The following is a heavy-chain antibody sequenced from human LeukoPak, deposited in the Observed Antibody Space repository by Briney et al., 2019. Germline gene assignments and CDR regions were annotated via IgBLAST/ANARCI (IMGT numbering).Heavy chain of an antibody. CDR3: ARDGIDSGSYAT. V-gene: IGHV1-2*02. J-gene: IGHJ5*02. CDR2: INPNSGGT. Sequence: ASVKVSCKASGYTFTGYYMHWVRQAPGQGLEWMGWINPNSGGTNYAQKFQGRVTMTRDTSISTAYMELSRLRSEDTAVYYCARDGIDSGSYATWGQGTLVTVSS. CDR1: GYTFTGYY. D-gene: IGHD1-26*01.